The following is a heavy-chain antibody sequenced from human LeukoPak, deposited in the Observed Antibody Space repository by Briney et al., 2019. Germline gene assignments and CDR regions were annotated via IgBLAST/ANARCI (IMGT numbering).Heavy chain of an antibody. D-gene: IGHD3-10*02. V-gene: IGHV3-30*04. CDR1: GFTFSSYA. CDR2: ISYDGSNK. CDR3: AELGITMIGGV. Sequence: GGSLRLSRAASGFTFSSYAMYWVRQAPGKGLEWVAVISYDGSNKYYADSVKGRFTISRDNSKNTLYLQMNSLRAEDTAVYYCAELGITMIGGVWGKGTTVTISS. J-gene: IGHJ6*04.